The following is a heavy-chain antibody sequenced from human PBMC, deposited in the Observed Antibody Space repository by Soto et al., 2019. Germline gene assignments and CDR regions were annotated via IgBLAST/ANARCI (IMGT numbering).Heavy chain of an antibody. CDR1: GDSVSSNSAA. Sequence: SQTLSLTCAISGDSVSSNSAAWNWIRQSPSRGLEWLGRTYYRSKWYNDYAVSVKSRITINPDTSKNQFSLQLNSVTPEDTAVYYCARDRGAVAGKDYYYCGMDVWGQGTTVTVSS. CDR2: TYYRSKWYN. J-gene: IGHJ6*02. CDR3: ARDRGAVAGKDYYYCGMDV. D-gene: IGHD6-19*01. V-gene: IGHV6-1*01.